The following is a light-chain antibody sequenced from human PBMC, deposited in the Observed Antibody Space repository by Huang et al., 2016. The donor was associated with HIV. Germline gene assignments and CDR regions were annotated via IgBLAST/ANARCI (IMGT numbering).Light chain of an antibody. CDR3: QQYYDTPLT. V-gene: IGKV4-1*01. CDR1: QSVLNTDNNRDY. Sequence: DIVMTQSPESLAVSLGERATINCRSSQSVLNTDNNRDYLTGYQQKPGKRPRLLIYWASTRESGVPDRFLGTGSGTDFTLTISNLQAEDVAVYFCQQYYDTPLTFGPGTKVDIK. J-gene: IGKJ3*01. CDR2: WAS.